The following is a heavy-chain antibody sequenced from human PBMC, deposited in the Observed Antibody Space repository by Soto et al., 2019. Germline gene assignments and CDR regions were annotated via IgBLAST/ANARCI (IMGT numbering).Heavy chain of an antibody. CDR3: AKVERTYSSGSKGYFDY. D-gene: IGHD6-19*01. CDR1: GFTFISYA. Sequence: GGSLRLSCAASGFTFISYAMIWVRQAPGKGLEWVSAISGSGGSTYYADSVKGRFTISRDNSKNTLYLQMNSLRAEDTAVYYCAKVERTYSSGSKGYFDYWGQGTLVTVSS. J-gene: IGHJ4*02. CDR2: ISGSGGST. V-gene: IGHV3-23*01.